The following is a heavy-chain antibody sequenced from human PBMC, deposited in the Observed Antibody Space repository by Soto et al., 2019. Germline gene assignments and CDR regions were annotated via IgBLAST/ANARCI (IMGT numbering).Heavy chain of an antibody. D-gene: IGHD2-8*02. Sequence: PGGSLRLSCAASGFICSSYDMSWVRQAPGKGLEWVSTILVDGRTFYVDSVKGRFTISRDTSQNTVYLQMNSLTAGDTALYYCAKATATGGGPFDICGQGTMVTVSS. V-gene: IGHV3-23*01. J-gene: IGHJ3*02. CDR1: GFICSSYD. CDR3: AKATATGGGPFDI. CDR2: ILVDGRT.